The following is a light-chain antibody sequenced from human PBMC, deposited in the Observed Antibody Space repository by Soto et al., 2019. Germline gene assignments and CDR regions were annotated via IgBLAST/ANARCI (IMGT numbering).Light chain of an antibody. J-gene: IGKJ3*01. CDR1: QSVSSN. CDR3: QQYNIWPPIT. Sequence: EIVMTQSPATLSVSPGERATLSCRASQSVSSNLAWYQQKPGQTPRLLIYGASTRATGIPARFSGSGSGTEFTLTISSLXSEDFAVYYCQQYNIWPPITFGPGTKVDIK. V-gene: IGKV3-15*01. CDR2: GAS.